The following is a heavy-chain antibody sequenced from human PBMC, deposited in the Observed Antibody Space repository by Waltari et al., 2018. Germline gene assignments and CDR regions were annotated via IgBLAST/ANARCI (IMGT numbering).Heavy chain of an antibody. CDR1: EPTLRPFW. J-gene: IGHJ4*02. D-gene: IGHD3-9*01. CDR3: ARSSQVLRYFDV. V-gene: IGHV3-7*01. CDR2: IKKDGSET. Sequence: EVRLVESGGGVVQRGGSLRPPCVAPEPTLRPFWMTWVRQAPGRGLEWVAHIKKDGSETYYGDSVKGRFTISRDNARNSVSLHMTELRVEDTAVYYCARSSQVLRYFDVWGQGTLVTV.